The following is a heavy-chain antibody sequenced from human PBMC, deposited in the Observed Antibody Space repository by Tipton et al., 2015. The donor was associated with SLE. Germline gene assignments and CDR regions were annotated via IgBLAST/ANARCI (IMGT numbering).Heavy chain of an antibody. D-gene: IGHD4-11*01. Sequence: TLSLTCTVSGGSISGSAYYWNWIRQHPEKGLEWIGYIFHTGSAHYNPSLKSRLTISVDTSNHQFSLNLSSVTAADTAVYYCARAPMGRDYRRGSFEIWGQEIMVTVSS. V-gene: IGHV4-31*03. CDR2: IFHTGSA. CDR1: GGSISGSAYY. CDR3: ARAPMGRDYRRGSFEI. J-gene: IGHJ3*02.